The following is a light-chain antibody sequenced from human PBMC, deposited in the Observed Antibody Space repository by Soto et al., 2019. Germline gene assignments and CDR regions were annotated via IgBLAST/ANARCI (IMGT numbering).Light chain of an antibody. CDR3: ETCDTSMSAGRV. CDR1: SSNIGNNY. CDR2: ETN. V-gene: IGLV1-51*02. Sequence: QSVLTQPPSVSAAPGQTVTISCSGSSSNIGNNYVSWYQHLPGAAPKLLIYETNRRPAGIPDRFSGSKSGTSATLGITGLQTADEADYYCETCDTSMSAGRVFGTGTQLTVL. J-gene: IGLJ1*01.